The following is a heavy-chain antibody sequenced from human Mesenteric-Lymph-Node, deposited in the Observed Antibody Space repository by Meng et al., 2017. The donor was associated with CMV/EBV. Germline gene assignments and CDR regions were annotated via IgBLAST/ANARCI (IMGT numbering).Heavy chain of an antibody. J-gene: IGHJ4*02. V-gene: IGHV3-30*09. CDR3: ARCSSTSCWNY. CDR1: GFTFSTYA. Sequence: GGSLRLSCAASGFTFSTYAMHWVRQAPGKGLEWVAIISSDGNKEHTADSVRGRLAISRDNSKNTLYLQMNSLRAEDTAVYYCARCSSTSCWNYWGQGTLVTVSS. D-gene: IGHD2-2*01. CDR2: ISSDGNKE.